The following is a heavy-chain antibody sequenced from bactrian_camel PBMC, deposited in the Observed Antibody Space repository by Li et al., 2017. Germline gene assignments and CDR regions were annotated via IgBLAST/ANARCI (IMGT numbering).Heavy chain of an antibody. CDR1: GFNFSSNG. CDR2: ITKGGDTT. CDR3: AAVRISAYSSCGLNIGFRY. D-gene: IGHD2*01. Sequence: VQLVESGGDLVKPGEALKLSCRTAGFNFSSNGMAWVRQAAGKGLEWVLTITKGGDTTYYSDSVKGRFTASRDNAKNTVYLQLASLKPEDTGMYYCAAVRISAYSSCGLNIGFRYWGQGTQVTVS. J-gene: IGHJ6*01. V-gene: IGHV3S40*01.